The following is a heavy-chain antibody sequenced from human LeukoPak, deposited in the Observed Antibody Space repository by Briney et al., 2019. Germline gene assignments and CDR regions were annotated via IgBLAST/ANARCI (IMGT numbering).Heavy chain of an antibody. J-gene: IGHJ4*02. CDR1: GYTFTSYY. Sequence: VASVKVSCKASGYTFTSYYMHWVRQAPGQGLEWMGIINPSGGSTSYAQKFQGRVTITTDESTSTVYMELSSLRSEDTAVYYCARDVCSSTSCPNYFDYWGQGTLVTVSS. CDR2: INPSGGST. CDR3: ARDVCSSTSCPNYFDY. V-gene: IGHV1-46*01. D-gene: IGHD2-2*01.